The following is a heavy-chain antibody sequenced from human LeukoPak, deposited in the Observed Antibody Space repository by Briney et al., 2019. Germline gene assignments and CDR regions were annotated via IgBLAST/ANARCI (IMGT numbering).Heavy chain of an antibody. Sequence: SETLSLTCTVSGGSTSSYYWSWIRQPAGKGLEWIGRIYTSGSTNYNPSLKSRVTMSVDTSKNQFSLKLSSVTAADTAVYYCARVGRSLSGSHYYFDYWGQGTLVTVSS. D-gene: IGHD1-26*01. V-gene: IGHV4-4*07. CDR1: GGSTSSYY. J-gene: IGHJ4*02. CDR3: ARVGRSLSGSHYYFDY. CDR2: IYTSGST.